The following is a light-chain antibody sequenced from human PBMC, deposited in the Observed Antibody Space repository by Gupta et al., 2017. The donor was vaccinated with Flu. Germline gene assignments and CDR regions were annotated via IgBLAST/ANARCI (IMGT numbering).Light chain of an antibody. CDR3: QSADSSGTYHLG. CDR2: KDS. J-gene: IGLJ3*02. V-gene: IGLV3-25*02. CDR1: ALPKQY. Sequence: SYELTQPPSVSVSPGQTARITCSGDALPKQYAYWYQQKPGQAPVLVIYKDSERPSGIPERFSGSSSGTTVTLTISGVQAEDEADYYCQSADSSGTYHLGFGGGTKLTVL.